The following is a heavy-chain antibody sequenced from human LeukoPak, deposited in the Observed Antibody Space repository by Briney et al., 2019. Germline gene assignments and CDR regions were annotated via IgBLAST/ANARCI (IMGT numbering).Heavy chain of an antibody. CDR3: ARVPSGGDKFDP. V-gene: IGHV1-2*02. CDR2: INPNSGGT. CDR1: GYTFTGYY. Sequence: GASVKVSCKASGYTFTGYYMHWVRQAPGQGLEWMGWINPNSGGTNYVQKFQGRVTMTRDTSISTAYMELSSLRSEDTAVYYCARVPSGGDKFDPWGQGTLVTVSS. D-gene: IGHD4-17*01. J-gene: IGHJ5*02.